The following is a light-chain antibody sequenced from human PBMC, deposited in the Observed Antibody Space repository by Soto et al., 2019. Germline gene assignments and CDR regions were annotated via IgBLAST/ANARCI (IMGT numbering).Light chain of an antibody. Sequence: EVVLTQSPGTLSLSPGERATLSCRASQSVSSTYLAWYQQKPGQSPRLLIYSTSSRATGIPDRFSGSGSGTDITLTISRLEPEDFAVYSCQQYGRSPNTFGQGTKLEI. CDR3: QQYGRSPNT. CDR1: QSVSSTY. CDR2: STS. V-gene: IGKV3-20*01. J-gene: IGKJ2*01.